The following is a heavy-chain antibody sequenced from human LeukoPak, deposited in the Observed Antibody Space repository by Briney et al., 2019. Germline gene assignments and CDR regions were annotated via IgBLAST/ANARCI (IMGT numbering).Heavy chain of an antibody. V-gene: IGHV4-39*01. CDR2: IYYSGST. D-gene: IGHD5-18*01. J-gene: IGHJ4*02. Sequence: PSETLSLTCTVYGGSISSSSNYWGWIRQPPGKGLDWIGNIYYSGSTYYNPSLRSRVTISVDKSQNQFSLKLSSGTAADTAVYYCAGLLRGDTYGGFDYWGQGTLVTVSS. CDR1: GGSISSSSNY. CDR3: AGLLRGDTYGGFDY.